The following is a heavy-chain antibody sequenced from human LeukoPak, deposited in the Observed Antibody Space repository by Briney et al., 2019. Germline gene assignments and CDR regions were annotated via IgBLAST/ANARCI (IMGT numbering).Heavy chain of an antibody. V-gene: IGHV3-30*04. CDR1: GFTFDDYA. Sequence: PGRSLRLSSAASGFTFDDYAMHWVRQAPGKGLEWVAVISYDGSNKYYADSVKGRFTISRDNSKNTLYLQMNSLRAEDTAVYYCARKGRVLPAASFDYWGQGTLVTVSS. CDR3: ARKGRVLPAASFDY. J-gene: IGHJ4*02. CDR2: ISYDGSNK. D-gene: IGHD2-2*01.